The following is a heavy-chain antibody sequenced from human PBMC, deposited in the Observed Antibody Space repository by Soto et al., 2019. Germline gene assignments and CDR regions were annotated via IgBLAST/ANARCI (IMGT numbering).Heavy chain of an antibody. J-gene: IGHJ4*02. Sequence: EVHLVESGGGLVLPGGSLRLACAASEFSVSDNYMNWVRQAPGKGLEWVAVIFSGGSTNYADSVKGRFTISRLKSENTLYLQMSSLRPEDTAVYFCKSRDYWGRGTLVNVSS. CDR2: IFSGGST. CDR3: KSRDY. CDR1: EFSVSDNY. V-gene: IGHV3-53*04.